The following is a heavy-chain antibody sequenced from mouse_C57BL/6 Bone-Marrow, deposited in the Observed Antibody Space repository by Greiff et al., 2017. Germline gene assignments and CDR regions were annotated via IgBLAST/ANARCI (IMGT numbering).Heavy chain of an antibody. V-gene: IGHV1-85*01. Sequence: QVQLKESGPELVKPGASVKLSCKASGYTFTSYDINWVKQRPGQGLEWIGWIYPRDGSTKYNEKFKSKATLTVDKSSSTAYMQLSSLTSEDSAVYYCARSGGYWGQGTTLTVSS. J-gene: IGHJ2*01. CDR3: ARSGGY. D-gene: IGHD3-1*01. CDR2: IYPRDGST. CDR1: GYTFTSYD.